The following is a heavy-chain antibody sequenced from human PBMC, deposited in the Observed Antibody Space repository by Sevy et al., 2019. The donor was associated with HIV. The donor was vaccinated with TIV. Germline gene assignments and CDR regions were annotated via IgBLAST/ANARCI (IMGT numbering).Heavy chain of an antibody. Sequence: SETLSLTCTVSGGSVSSGSYYWSWIRQPPGKGLEWIGYIYYSGSTNYNPSLKSRVTISVDTSKNQFSLKLSSVTAADTAGYYGARAPVGGGGGDFDYWGQGTLVTVSS. D-gene: IGHD3-16*01. CDR2: IYYSGST. CDR1: GGSVSSGSYY. CDR3: ARAPVGGGGGDFDY. J-gene: IGHJ4*02. V-gene: IGHV4-61*01.